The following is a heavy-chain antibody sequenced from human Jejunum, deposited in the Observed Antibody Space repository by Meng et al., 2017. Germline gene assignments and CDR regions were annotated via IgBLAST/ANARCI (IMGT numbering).Heavy chain of an antibody. D-gene: IGHD6-19*01. V-gene: IGHV6-1*01. CDR3: ARKAVAVGTFDY. CDR1: GDSVSSNSAA. CDR2: TYYRSKWSS. J-gene: IGHJ4*02. Sequence: SQTRSLTCAISGDSVSSNSAAWNWIRQSPSRGLEWLGRTYYRSKWSSDYAVSVRGRITINADTSKNQFSLQLNSVTPEDTAVYYCARKAVAVGTFDYWGQGTLVTVSS.